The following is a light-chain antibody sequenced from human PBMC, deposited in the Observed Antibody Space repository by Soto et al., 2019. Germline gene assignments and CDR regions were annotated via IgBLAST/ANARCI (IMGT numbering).Light chain of an antibody. CDR2: STN. J-gene: IGLJ3*02. V-gene: IGLV8-61*01. CDR3: VLYMGSGIRV. CDR1: SGSVSTSYY. Sequence: QTVVIQEPSFSVSPGGTVTLTCGLSSGSVSTSYYPSWYQQTPGQAPRTLIYSTNTRSSGVPDRFSGSILGNKAALTITGAQADDESDYYCVLYMGSGIRVFGGGTKVTVL.